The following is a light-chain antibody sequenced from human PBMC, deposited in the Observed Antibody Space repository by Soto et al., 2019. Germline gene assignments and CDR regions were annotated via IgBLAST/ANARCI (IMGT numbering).Light chain of an antibody. V-gene: IGLV1-40*01. J-gene: IGLJ2*01. CDR1: SSNIGAGYD. CDR2: GNS. CDR3: QSYDSSLSVV. Sequence: QSVLTQPPSVSGAPGQRVTISCTGSSSNIGAGYDVHWYQQLPGTAPKLLIYGNSNRPSGVPDRFSGSKSGTSASLAITGLQAEDEADYDCQSYDSSLSVVFGGGTKLTGL.